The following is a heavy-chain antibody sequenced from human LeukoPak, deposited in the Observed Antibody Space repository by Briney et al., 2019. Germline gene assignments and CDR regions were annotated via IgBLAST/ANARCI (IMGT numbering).Heavy chain of an antibody. CDR2: ISGSGGST. CDR1: GFTFSDYA. J-gene: IGHJ5*02. CDR3: AKDPSSSSENWFDP. V-gene: IGHV3-23*01. D-gene: IGHD6-6*01. Sequence: PGGSLRLSCAASGFTFSDYAMSWVRQAPGKGLEWISVISGSGGSTYYADSVKGRFTISRDNSKNTLYLQMNSLRAEDTAVYYCAKDPSSSSENWFDPWGQGTLVTVSS.